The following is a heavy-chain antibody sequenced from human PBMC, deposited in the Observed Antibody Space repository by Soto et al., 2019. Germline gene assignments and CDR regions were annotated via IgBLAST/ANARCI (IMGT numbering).Heavy chain of an antibody. D-gene: IGHD4-17*01. CDR2: ISESGGST. J-gene: IGHJ5*02. CDR1: GFPFDDYG. CDR3: ENLVTTRS. V-gene: IGHV3-23*01. Sequence: EVQLLESGGGLVQPGGSLRLSCAASGFPFDDYGMTWVRQAPGKGLEWVSTISESGGSTYYADSVKGRFTISRDNSKNTLYLQMNSLTAEDTALYYCENLVTTRSWGRGTLVTVCS.